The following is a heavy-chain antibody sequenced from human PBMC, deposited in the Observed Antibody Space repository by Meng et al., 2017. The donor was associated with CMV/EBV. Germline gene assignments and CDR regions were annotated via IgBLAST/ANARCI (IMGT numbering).Heavy chain of an antibody. CDR2: IWYDGSNK. J-gene: IGHJ4*02. D-gene: IGHD4-23*01. Sequence: GGSLRLSCAASGFTFSSYGMHWVRQAPGKGLEWVAVIWYDGSNKYYADSVKGRFTISRDNSKNTLYLQMNSLRAEDTAVYYCAKVAYGGNSPHEDFAYWGQGTLVTVSS. CDR1: GFTFSSYG. CDR3: AKVAYGGNSPHEDFAY. V-gene: IGHV3-33*06.